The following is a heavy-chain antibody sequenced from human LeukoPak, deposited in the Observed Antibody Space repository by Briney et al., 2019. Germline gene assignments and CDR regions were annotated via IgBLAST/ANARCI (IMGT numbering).Heavy chain of an antibody. V-gene: IGHV4-34*01. CDR2: INHSGST. D-gene: IGHD3-10*01. Sequence: SETLSLTCAVYGGSFSTYYWSWIRQPPGKGLEWIGEINHSGSTNYNPSLKSRVTISVDTSKIQFSLKLNSVTAADTAVYYCAKSNGYGLVDIWGQGTMVTVSS. CDR3: AKSNGYGLVDI. J-gene: IGHJ3*02. CDR1: GGSFSTYY.